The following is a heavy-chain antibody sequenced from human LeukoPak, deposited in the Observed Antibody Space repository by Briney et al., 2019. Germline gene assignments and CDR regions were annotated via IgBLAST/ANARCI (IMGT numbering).Heavy chain of an antibody. Sequence: GGSLRLSCAASGFTFSDYAMNWVRQAPGKGLEWVSGINDNGSTRFYAASVKGRFTISRDNAKNSLYLQMNSLRAEDTAVYYCAKDTVGALYYYYGMDVWGQGTTVTVSS. CDR3: AKDTVGALYYYYGMDV. CDR2: INDNGSTR. CDR1: GFTFSDYA. V-gene: IGHV3-48*04. J-gene: IGHJ6*02. D-gene: IGHD1-26*01.